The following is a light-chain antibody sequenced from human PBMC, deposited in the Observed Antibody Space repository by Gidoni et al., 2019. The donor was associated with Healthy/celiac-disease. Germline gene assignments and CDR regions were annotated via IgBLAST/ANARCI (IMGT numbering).Light chain of an antibody. CDR2: EVS. CDR1: SSDVGCYNY. V-gene: IGLV2-14*01. Sequence: QSALTQPASVSGSPGQSIPISCTGTSSDVGCYNYVSWYQQHPGKAPKLMIYEVSNRPSGVSNRFSGSKSGNTASLNISGLQAEDEADYYCSSYTSSSTLVFGGGTKLTVL. CDR3: SSYTSSSTLV. J-gene: IGLJ3*02.